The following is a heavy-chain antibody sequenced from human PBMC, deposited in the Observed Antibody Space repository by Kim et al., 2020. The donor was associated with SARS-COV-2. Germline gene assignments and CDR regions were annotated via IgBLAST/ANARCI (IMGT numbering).Heavy chain of an antibody. D-gene: IGHD3-10*01. J-gene: IGHJ4*02. CDR2: FDPEDGET. CDR1: GYTLTELS. CDR3: ATVPSRYYGSGSYYCFDY. V-gene: IGHV1-24*01. Sequence: ASVKVSCKVSGYTLTELSMHWVRQAPGKGLEWMGGFDPEDGETIYAQKFQGRVTMTEDTSTDTAYMELSSLRSEDTAVYYCATVPSRYYGSGSYYCFDYWGQGTLVTVSS.